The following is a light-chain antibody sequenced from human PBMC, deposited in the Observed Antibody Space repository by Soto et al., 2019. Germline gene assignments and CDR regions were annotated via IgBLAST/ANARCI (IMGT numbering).Light chain of an antibody. CDR2: YXX. Sequence: QSVLTQPPSVSEAPGQRVTISCSGRRSNIVNNAVNWYQQVPGKAPKLLIYYXXLLPSGXXDRXSXSKSGTSASLAISGLQSEDEADYYCAVWDDSLNGPVFGGGTKLTVL. CDR3: AVWDDSLNGPV. CDR1: RSNIVNNA. J-gene: IGLJ2*01. V-gene: IGLV1-36*01.